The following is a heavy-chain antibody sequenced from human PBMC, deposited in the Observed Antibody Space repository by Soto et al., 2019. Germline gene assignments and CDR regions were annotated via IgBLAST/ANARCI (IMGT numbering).Heavy chain of an antibody. CDR3: TRDGDGRLTTNTYYYYGRDV. J-gene: IGHJ6*04. D-gene: IGHD4-17*01. CDR1: GGSISGYY. CDR2: VYYSGGA. Sequence: PSETLSLTCTVSGGSISGYYWSWIRQPPGKGLEWIGNVYYSGGAKYNASVKRRVSISVDTSKNQFSSNLSSVTAADTAVYYCTRDGDGRLTTNTYYYYGRDVWGTGITVTASS. V-gene: IGHV4-59*01.